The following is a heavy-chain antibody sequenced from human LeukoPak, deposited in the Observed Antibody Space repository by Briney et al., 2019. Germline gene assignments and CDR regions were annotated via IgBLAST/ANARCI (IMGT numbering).Heavy chain of an antibody. D-gene: IGHD7-27*01. CDR1: GFTFSSYG. CDR3: ARDLGSLTYYYYGMDV. V-gene: IGHV3-33*01. CDR2: IWYDGSNK. Sequence: GRSLRLSCAASGFTFSSYGMHWVRQAPGKGLEWVAVIWYDGSNKYYADPVKGRFTISRDNSKNTLYLQMNSLRAEDTAVYYCARDLGSLTYYYYGMDVWGQGTTVTVSS. J-gene: IGHJ6*02.